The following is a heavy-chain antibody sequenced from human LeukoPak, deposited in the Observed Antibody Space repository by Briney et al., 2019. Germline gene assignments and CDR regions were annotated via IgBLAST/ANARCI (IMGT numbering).Heavy chain of an antibody. V-gene: IGHV3-15*01. J-gene: IGHJ6*02. Sequence: GGSLRLSCAASGLTFSNAWMSWVRQAPGKGLEWVGLIRDKPDGGTTDYAAPVKGRFTISRDDSKSMLYLQMNSLKTEDTAVYYCTTGNAPGMDVWGQGTTVTVSS. D-gene: IGHD2-2*01. CDR3: TTGNAPGMDV. CDR2: IRDKPDGGTT. CDR1: GLTFSNAW.